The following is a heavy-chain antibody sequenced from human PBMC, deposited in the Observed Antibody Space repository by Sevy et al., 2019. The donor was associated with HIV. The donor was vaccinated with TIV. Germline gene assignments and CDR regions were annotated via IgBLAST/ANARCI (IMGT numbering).Heavy chain of an antibody. CDR2: FDPEDGET. CDR1: GYTLIQIS. CDR3: AATKDYYESSGAPFDY. J-gene: IGHJ4*02. D-gene: IGHD3-22*01. V-gene: IGHV1-24*01. Sequence: ASVKVSCKVSGYTLIQISIHWVRQAPGRGLEWMGSFDPEDGETIYAQKFQGRLTMTEDTSTDTAYMEMSSLKSEDTAVYYCAATKDYYESSGAPFDYWGQGTLLTVSS.